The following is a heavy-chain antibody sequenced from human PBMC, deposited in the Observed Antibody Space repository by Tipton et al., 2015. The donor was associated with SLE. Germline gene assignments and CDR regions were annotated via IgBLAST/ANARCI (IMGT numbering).Heavy chain of an antibody. D-gene: IGHD3-3*01. J-gene: IGHJ6*03. V-gene: IGHV4-39*07. CDR3: ARDNFWNRGYYFGGGQDYYYYYMDF. CDR1: GGSISSSSYY. CDR2: IYYSGST. Sequence: LRLSCTVSGGSISSSSYYWGWIRQPPGKGLEWIGSIYYSGSTYYNPSLKSRVTISVDTSKNQFSLKLSSVTAADTAVYYCARDNFWNRGYYFGGGQDYYYYYMDFWGKGTTVTVSS.